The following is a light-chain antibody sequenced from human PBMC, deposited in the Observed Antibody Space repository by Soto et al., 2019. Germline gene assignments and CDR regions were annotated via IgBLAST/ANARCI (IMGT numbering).Light chain of an antibody. J-gene: IGKJ5*01. V-gene: IGKV3-15*01. CDR2: GAS. CDR3: QHYNNWHIT. Sequence: EIVITQSPSILSVCPGERATLSCLPSQSVSVNVGWYQQKPGQAPRLLSYGASTRATGMPARCSGSGSGTEFTLSISSLQSEDFAVYYCQHYNNWHITFGQGTRLEI. CDR1: QSVSVN.